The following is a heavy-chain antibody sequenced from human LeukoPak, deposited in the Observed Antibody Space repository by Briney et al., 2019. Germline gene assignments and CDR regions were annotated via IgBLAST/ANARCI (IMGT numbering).Heavy chain of an antibody. J-gene: IGHJ4*02. D-gene: IGHD2-15*01. CDR3: ARVGYCSGGSCPAFDY. CDR1: GFTFSSYW. Sequence: GSLRLSCAASGFTFSSYWMSWIRQPPGKGLEWIGYIYYSGSTNYNPSLKSRVTISVDTSKNQFSLKLSSVTAADTAVYYCARVGYCSGGSCPAFDYWGQGTLVTVSS. V-gene: IGHV4-59*01. CDR2: IYYSGST.